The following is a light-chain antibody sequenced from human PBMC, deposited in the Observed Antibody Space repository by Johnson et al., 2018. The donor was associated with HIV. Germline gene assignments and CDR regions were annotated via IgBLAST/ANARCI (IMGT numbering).Light chain of an antibody. J-gene: IGLJ1*01. V-gene: IGLV1-51*01. CDR3: GTWDSSLSACYV. CDR2: DNN. CDR1: SSNIGNNY. Sequence: QSVLTQPPSVSAAPGQKVTISCSGSSSNIGNNYVSWYQQLPGTAPKLLIYDNNKRPSGIPDRISGSKSGTSATLGITGLQNGDEADYYCGTWDSSLSACYVFGTGTKVSV.